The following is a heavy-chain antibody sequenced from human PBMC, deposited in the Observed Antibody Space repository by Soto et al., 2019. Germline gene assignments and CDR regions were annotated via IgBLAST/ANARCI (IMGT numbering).Heavy chain of an antibody. Sequence: GGSLRLSCAASGFTFSSYSMNWVRQAPGKGLEWVSSISSSSSYIYYADSVKGRFTISRDNAKNSLYLQMNSLRAEDTAVYYCARDPLSDYGDYTYNWFDPWGQGTLVTVSS. CDR3: ARDPLSDYGDYTYNWFDP. CDR2: ISSSSSYI. V-gene: IGHV3-21*01. J-gene: IGHJ5*02. D-gene: IGHD4-17*01. CDR1: GFTFSSYS.